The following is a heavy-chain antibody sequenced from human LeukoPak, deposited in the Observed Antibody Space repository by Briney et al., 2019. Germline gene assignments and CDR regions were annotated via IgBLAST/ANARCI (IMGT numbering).Heavy chain of an antibody. CDR2: IRSKTNTYAT. V-gene: IGHV3-73*01. CDR3: FGLRDGYQVSFDY. CDR1: GFTFSGSS. Sequence: GGSLRLSCAASGFTFSGSSIHWVRQASGQGLEWVGRIRSKTNTYATAYAASVKGRFTISRDDPKNTAYLRMNGLKTEDTAVYYCFGLRDGYQVSFDYWGQGTLVTVSS. J-gene: IGHJ4*02. D-gene: IGHD5-24*01.